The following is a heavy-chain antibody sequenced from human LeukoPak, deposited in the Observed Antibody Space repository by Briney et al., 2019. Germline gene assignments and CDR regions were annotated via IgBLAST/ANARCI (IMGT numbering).Heavy chain of an antibody. V-gene: IGHV3-33*01. CDR2: IWYDGSNK. CDR1: GFTFSSYG. CDR3: ARDLHGSWYPNWFDP. D-gene: IGHD6-13*01. J-gene: IGHJ5*02. Sequence: PGGSLRLSCAASGFTFSSYGMHWVRQAPGRGLEWVAVIWYDGSNKYYADSVKGRFTISRDNSKNTLYLQRNSLRAEDTAVYYCARDLHGSWYPNWFDPWGQGTLVTVSS.